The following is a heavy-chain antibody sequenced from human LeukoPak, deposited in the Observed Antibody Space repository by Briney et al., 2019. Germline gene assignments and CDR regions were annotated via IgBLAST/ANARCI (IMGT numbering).Heavy chain of an antibody. J-gene: IGHJ4*02. CDR1: GFTFSSYG. Sequence: PGGSLRLSCAASGFTFSSYGMHWVRQAPGKGLEWVAVIWYDGSNTYYADSVKGRFTISRDNSKNTLYLQMNSLRAEDTAVYYCAKDPYGDYLLDYWGQGTLVTVSS. V-gene: IGHV3-33*06. CDR2: IWYDGSNT. D-gene: IGHD4-17*01. CDR3: AKDPYGDYLLDY.